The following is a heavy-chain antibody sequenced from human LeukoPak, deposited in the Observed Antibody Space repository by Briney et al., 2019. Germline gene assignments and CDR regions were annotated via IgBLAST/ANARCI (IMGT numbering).Heavy chain of an antibody. CDR2: TYPGDSDT. V-gene: IGHV5-51*01. Sequence: GESLKISCKGSGYSFTSYWIGWVRQMPGKGLEWMGITYPGDSDTSYSPAFQGQVTISADKPISTAYLQWSSLKASDTAMYYCARPRIAAAGNVYYMDVWGKGTTVTVSS. CDR1: GYSFTSYW. CDR3: ARPRIAAAGNVYYMDV. J-gene: IGHJ6*03. D-gene: IGHD6-13*01.